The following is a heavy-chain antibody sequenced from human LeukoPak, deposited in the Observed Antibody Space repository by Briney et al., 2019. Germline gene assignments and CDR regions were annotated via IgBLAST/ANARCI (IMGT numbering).Heavy chain of an antibody. J-gene: IGHJ3*02. V-gene: IGHV3-30*04. CDR1: GFTFSSYA. CDR2: ISYDGSNR. D-gene: IGHD3-3*01. CDR3: ARVITPNLIFPRQKNAFDI. Sequence: PGGSLRLSCAASGFTFSSYAMHWVRQAPGKGLEWVALISYDGSNRYYADSVKGRFTISRDNSKNTLYLQMNSLRAEDTAVYYCARVITPNLIFPRQKNAFDIWGQGTMVTVSS.